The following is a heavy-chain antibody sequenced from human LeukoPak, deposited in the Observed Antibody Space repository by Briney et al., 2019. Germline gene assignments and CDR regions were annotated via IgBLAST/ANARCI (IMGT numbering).Heavy chain of an antibody. V-gene: IGHV1-69*04. CDR2: TIPILGIA. J-gene: IGHJ4*02. D-gene: IGHD3-3*02. Sequence: SVKVSCKASGGTFSSYAISWVRQAPGQGLEWMGRTIPILGIANYAQKFQGRVTITADKSTSTAYMELSSLRSEDTAVYYCARRSPDAVEALLDWGQGTLVTVSS. CDR1: GGTFSSYA. CDR3: ARRSPDAVEALLD.